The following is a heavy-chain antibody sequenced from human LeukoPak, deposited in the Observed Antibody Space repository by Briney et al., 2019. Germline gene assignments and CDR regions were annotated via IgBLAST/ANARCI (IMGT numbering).Heavy chain of an antibody. Sequence: GGSLRLSCAASGFALSSYSMNWVRQAPGKGLEWVSSISRSSSYIYYADSVKGRFTISRDNAKNSLYLQMNSLTVEDTAVYYCTREPGGSSPYYFDYWGQGTLVTVSS. CDR2: ISRSSSYI. J-gene: IGHJ4*02. CDR3: TREPGGSSPYYFDY. V-gene: IGHV3-21*06. CDR1: GFALSSYS. D-gene: IGHD1-26*01.